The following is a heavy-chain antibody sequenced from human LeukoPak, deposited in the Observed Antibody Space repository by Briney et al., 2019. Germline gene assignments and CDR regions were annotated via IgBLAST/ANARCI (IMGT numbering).Heavy chain of an antibody. CDR2: MNPNSGNT. J-gene: IGHJ5*02. CDR1: GYTFTSYD. Sequence: GASVKVSCKASGYTFTSYDINWVRQATGQGLEWMGWMNPNSGNTGYAQKFQGRVTMTRNTSISTAYMELSSLRSEDTVVYYCARGLRGSDYDFWSGYYTDNWFDPWGQGTLVTVSS. CDR3: ARGLRGSDYDFWSGYYTDNWFDP. D-gene: IGHD3-3*01. V-gene: IGHV1-8*01.